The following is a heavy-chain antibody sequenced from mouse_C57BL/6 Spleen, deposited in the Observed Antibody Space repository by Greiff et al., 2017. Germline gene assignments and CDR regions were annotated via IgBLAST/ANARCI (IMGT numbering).Heavy chain of an antibody. CDR3: ATGWALDY. J-gene: IGHJ2*01. CDR1: GYTFTSYW. CDR2: IYPSDSET. V-gene: IGHV1-61*01. D-gene: IGHD1-1*02. Sequence: QVQLQQPGAELVRPGSSVKLSCKASGYTFTSYWMDWVKQRPGQGLEWIGNIYPSDSETHYNQKFKDKATLAVDNSSSTAYMQLSNLTSEDSAVYYCATGWALDYWGQGTTLTVSS.